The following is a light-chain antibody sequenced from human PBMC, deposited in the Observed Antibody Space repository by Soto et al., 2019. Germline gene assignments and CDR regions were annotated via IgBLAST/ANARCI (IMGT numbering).Light chain of an antibody. CDR1: QSVSSN. CDR3: QQYNNWPPLT. V-gene: IGKV3D-15*01. J-gene: IGKJ4*01. CDR2: GAS. Sequence: EIVMTQSPATLSVSAGERVTLSCRASQSVSSNLAWYQQKPGQAPRLPIYGASTRATGIPARFSGSGSGTDFTLTISSLQSEDFAVYYCQQYNNWPPLTFGGGTKVEIK.